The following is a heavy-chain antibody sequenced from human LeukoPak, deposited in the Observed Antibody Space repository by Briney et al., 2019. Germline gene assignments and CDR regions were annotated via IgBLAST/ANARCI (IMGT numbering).Heavy chain of an antibody. J-gene: IGHJ1*01. CDR1: GFTVSSNE. CDR3: KKDLLGWFGSNQH. V-gene: IGHV3-38-3*01. D-gene: IGHD3-10*01. CDR2: ISGGST. Sequence: GGSLRLSCAASGFTVSSNEMSWVRQAPGKGLEWVSSISGGSTYYADSRKGRFTISRDNSKNTLHLQMNSLRAEDTAVYYCKKDLLGWFGSNQHWGQGALVTVSS.